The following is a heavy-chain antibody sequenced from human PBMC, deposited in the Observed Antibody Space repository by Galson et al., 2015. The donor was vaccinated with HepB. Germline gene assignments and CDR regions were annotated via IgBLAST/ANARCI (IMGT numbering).Heavy chain of an antibody. CDR3: ARDGRIQLWLSGTNEFDY. V-gene: IGHV3-23*01. Sequence: SLRLSCAASGFTFSSYAMSWVRQAPGKGLEWVSAISGSGGSTYYADSVKGRFTISRDNSKNTLYLQMNSLRAEDTAVYYCARDGRIQLWLSGTNEFDYWGQGTLVTVSS. D-gene: IGHD5-18*01. J-gene: IGHJ4*02. CDR1: GFTFSSYA. CDR2: ISGSGGST.